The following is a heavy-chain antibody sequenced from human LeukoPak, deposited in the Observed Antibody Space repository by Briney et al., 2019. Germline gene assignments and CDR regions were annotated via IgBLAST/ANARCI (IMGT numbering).Heavy chain of an antibody. CDR2: IYYSGST. V-gene: IGHV4-59*01. CDR1: GGSINSYY. CDR3: ARRVLAQICSGGSCGNKNWLDP. J-gene: IGHJ5*02. Sequence: SETLSLTCTVSGGSINSYYWSWIRQPPGKGLEWIGYIYYSGSTYYNPSLKSRVTISVDTSKNQFSLKLSSVTAADTAVYYCARRVLAQICSGGSCGNKNWLDPWGQGTLVTVSS. D-gene: IGHD2-15*01.